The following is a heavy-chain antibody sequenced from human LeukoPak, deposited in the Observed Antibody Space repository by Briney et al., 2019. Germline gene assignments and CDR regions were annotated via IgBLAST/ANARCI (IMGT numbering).Heavy chain of an antibody. CDR2: MNPNSGNT. J-gene: IGHJ5*02. CDR1: GYSFTSYD. V-gene: IGHV1-8*01. D-gene: IGHD2-15*01. CDR3: ARSKSQVVVTATDWFDP. Sequence: ASVKVSCKASGYSFTSYDINWVRQATGQGLEWMGWMNPNSGNTGYAQKFQGRVTMTRNTSISTAYMELSSLRSEDTAVYYCARSKSQVVVTATDWFDPWGQGTLVNVSS.